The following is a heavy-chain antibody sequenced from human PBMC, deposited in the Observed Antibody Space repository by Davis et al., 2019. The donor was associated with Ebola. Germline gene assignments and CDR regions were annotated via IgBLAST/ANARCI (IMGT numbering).Heavy chain of an antibody. CDR2: INPNSGGT. CDR3: ARGGSSWYYYFDY. J-gene: IGHJ4*02. V-gene: IGHV1-2*06. D-gene: IGHD6-13*01. Sequence: AASVKVSCKASGYTFTGYYMHWVRQAPGQGLEWMGRINPNSGGTNYAQKFQGRVTMTRDTSISTAYMELSRLRSEDTAVYYCARGGSSWYYYFDYWGQGTLVTVSS. CDR1: GYTFTGYY.